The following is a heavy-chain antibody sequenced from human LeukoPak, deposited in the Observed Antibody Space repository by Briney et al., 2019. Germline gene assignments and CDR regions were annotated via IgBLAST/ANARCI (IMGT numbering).Heavy chain of an antibody. V-gene: IGHV4-39*01. D-gene: IGHD3-22*01. CDR1: GGSISSSSRY. J-gene: IGHJ5*02. CDR3: ARQAGYDSSGYSSINWFDP. CDR2: IYYSGST. Sequence: SETLSLTCTVSGGSISSSSRYWGWIRQPPGKGLEWIGSIYYSGSTYYNPSLKSRVTISVDTSKNQFSLKLSSVTAADTAVYYCARQAGYDSSGYSSINWFDPWGQGTLVTVSS.